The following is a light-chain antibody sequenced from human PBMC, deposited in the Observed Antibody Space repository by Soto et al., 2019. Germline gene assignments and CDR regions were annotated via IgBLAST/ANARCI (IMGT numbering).Light chain of an antibody. CDR3: HQYGSPPQT. Sequence: EIVLTQSPGTLSLSPGERATLSCTASQSVSSNYLAWYRQKRGQAPRLLIYGASSRASGIPDRFSGSGSGTDFTLTISRLEPEDSAVYYCHQYGSPPQTLGGGTKVDIK. J-gene: IGKJ4*01. CDR1: QSVSSNY. CDR2: GAS. V-gene: IGKV3-20*01.